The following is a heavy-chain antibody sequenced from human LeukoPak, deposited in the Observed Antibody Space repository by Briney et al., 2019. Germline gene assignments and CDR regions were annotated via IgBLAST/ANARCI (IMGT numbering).Heavy chain of an antibody. CDR3: ARLGSYHDF. CDR1: GASISNYY. J-gene: IGHJ4*02. D-gene: IGHD1-26*01. CDR2: IPSSGGS. V-gene: IGHV4-4*09. Sequence: KPSETLSLTCTVSGASISNYYWSWIRQTPEKGLEWMGHIPSSGGSSYYPSLKSRLTLSIDTSRNQLSLKLPSVTAADTAVYFCARLGSYHDFWGQGALVTVSS.